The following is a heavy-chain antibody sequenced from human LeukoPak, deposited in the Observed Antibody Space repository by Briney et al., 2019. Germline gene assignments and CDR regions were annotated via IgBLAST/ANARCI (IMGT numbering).Heavy chain of an antibody. V-gene: IGHV3-30*02. CDR2: IRYDGSNK. CDR1: GFTFSSYG. D-gene: IGHD3-9*01. J-gene: IGHJ4*02. CDR3: ARVGYYDILTGPTIDYYFEY. Sequence: PGGSLRLSCAASGFTFSSYGMHWVRQAPGKGLEWVALIRYDGSNKYYADSVKGRFTISRDNSKNTLYLQMNSLRAEDTAVYYCARVGYYDILTGPTIDYYFEYWGQGTLVTVSS.